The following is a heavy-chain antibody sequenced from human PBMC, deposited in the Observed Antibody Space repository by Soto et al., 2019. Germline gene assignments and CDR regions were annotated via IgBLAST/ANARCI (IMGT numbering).Heavy chain of an antibody. CDR3: ARDQGGSYFDY. CDR1: GFTFSSYA. V-gene: IGHV3-30-3*01. D-gene: IGHD1-26*01. J-gene: IGHJ4*02. Sequence: GGSLRLSCAASGFTFSSYAMHWVRQAPGKGLEWVAVISYDGSNKYYADSVKGRFTISRDNSKNTLYLQMNSLRAEDTAVYYCARDQGGSYFDYWGQGTLVTVSS. CDR2: ISYDGSNK.